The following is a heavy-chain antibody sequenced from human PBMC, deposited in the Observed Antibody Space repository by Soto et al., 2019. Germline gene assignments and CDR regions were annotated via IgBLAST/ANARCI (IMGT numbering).Heavy chain of an antibody. V-gene: IGHV4-39*07. Sequence: SGPTLVNPTQTLTLTCTFSGFSLSTSGMCVSWIRQPPGKGLEWIGEINHSGSTNYNPSLKSRVTISVDTSKNQFSLKLSSVTAADTAVYYCARVGNWNDVPKAFDYWGQGTLVTVSS. J-gene: IGHJ4*02. CDR2: INHSGST. CDR1: GFSLSTSGM. CDR3: ARVGNWNDVPKAFDY. D-gene: IGHD1-1*01.